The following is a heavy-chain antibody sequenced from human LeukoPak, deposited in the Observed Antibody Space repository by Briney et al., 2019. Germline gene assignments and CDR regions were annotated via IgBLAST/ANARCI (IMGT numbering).Heavy chain of an antibody. Sequence: GASVKVSCKASGGTFSSYAISWVRQAPGQGLEWMGRIIPILGIANYAQKFQGRVTITADESTSTAYMELSSLRSEDTAVYYCARAVTPTGYCSSTSCYILSYYYYMDVWGKGTTVTVSS. V-gene: IGHV1-69*04. CDR1: GGTFSSYA. J-gene: IGHJ6*03. D-gene: IGHD2-2*02. CDR3: ARAVTPTGYCSSTSCYILSYYYYMDV. CDR2: IIPILGIA.